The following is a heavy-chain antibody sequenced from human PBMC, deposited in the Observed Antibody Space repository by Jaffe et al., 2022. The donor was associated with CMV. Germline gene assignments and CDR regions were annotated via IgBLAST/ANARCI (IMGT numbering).Heavy chain of an antibody. CDR3: ARHAKSDGFCNGGTCLNWFGL. CDR1: GGSLSSGTNY. J-gene: IGHJ5*02. D-gene: IGHD2-15*01. V-gene: IGHV4-39*01. CDR2: FSYSGNT. Sequence: QLQLQESGPGLVKPSETLSLTCTVSGGSLSSGTNYWAWIRQPPGKGLEWIGSFSYSGNTYYNPSLKSRVTFSIDTSQSRLSLASVTAADTATYYCARHAKSDGFCNGGTCLNWFGLWGRGTLVTVSS.